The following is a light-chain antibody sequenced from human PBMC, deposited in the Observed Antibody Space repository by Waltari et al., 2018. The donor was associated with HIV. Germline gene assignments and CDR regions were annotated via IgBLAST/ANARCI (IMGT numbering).Light chain of an antibody. CDR2: DVS. CDR1: QSVRDH. CDR3: QESDIDWT. Sequence: DIQMTQSPSSLSASVGDRVTITCRTGQSVRDHLNWYQQKPGKAPKLLIYDVSTLQGGVPSRFSGSGSGTDFTLTISSLEPEDFAIYYCQESDIDWTFGQGTKVEIK. V-gene: IGKV1-39*01. J-gene: IGKJ1*01.